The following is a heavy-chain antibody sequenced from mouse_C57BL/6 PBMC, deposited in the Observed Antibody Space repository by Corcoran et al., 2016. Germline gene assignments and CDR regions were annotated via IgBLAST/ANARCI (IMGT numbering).Heavy chain of an antibody. V-gene: IGHV1-26*01. D-gene: IGHD3-2*02. Sequence: EVQLQQSGPELVKPGASVKISCKASGYTFTDYYMNWVKKSHGKSLEWIGNINPNNGGTSYNQKLKGKATWTVDKSSRTAYMELRSLTSEASAVYDCARYSSGYGYFDYWGQGTTLTVAS. J-gene: IGHJ2*01. CDR1: GYTFTDYY. CDR3: ARYSSGYGYFDY. CDR2: INPNNGGT.